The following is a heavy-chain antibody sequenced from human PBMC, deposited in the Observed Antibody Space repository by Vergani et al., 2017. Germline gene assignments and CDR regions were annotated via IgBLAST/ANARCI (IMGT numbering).Heavy chain of an antibody. D-gene: IGHD6-13*01. CDR2: FDPEDGET. CDR1: GYTLTELS. CDR3: ETTEGRQLSLNDAFDI. Sequence: QVQLVQSGAEVKKPGASVKVSCKVSGYTLTELSMHWVRQAPGKGLEWMGGFDPEDGETIYAQKFQGRVTMTEDTSTDTAYMELSSLRSEDTAVYYCETTEGRQLSLNDAFDIWGQGTMVTVSS. J-gene: IGHJ3*02. V-gene: IGHV1-24*01.